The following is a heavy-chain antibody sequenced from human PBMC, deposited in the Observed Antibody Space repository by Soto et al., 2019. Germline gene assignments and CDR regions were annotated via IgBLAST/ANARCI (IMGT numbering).Heavy chain of an antibody. CDR3: AKAWEVVPAAIAYYYYGMDV. CDR2: ISGSGGST. Sequence: EVQLLESGGGLVQPGGSLRLSCAASGFTFSSYAMSWVRQAPGKGLEWVSAISGSGGSTYSADSVKGRFTISRDNAKNPLYLQMNRRRAEDTAVYYCAKAWEVVPAAIAYYYYGMDVWGQGTTVTVSS. D-gene: IGHD2-2*01. CDR1: GFTFSSYA. V-gene: IGHV3-23*01. J-gene: IGHJ6*02.